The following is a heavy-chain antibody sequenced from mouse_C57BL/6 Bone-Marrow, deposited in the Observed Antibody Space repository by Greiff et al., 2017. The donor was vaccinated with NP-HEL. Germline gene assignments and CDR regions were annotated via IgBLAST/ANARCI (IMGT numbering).Heavy chain of an antibody. CDR3: VRSYYDYSPWFAY. J-gene: IGHJ3*01. V-gene: IGHV10-1*01. CDR1: GFSFNTYA. Sequence: EVQLVESGGGLVQPKGSLKLSCAASGFSFNTYAMNWVRQAPGKGLEWVARIRSKSNNYATYYADSVKDRFTISRDDSESMLYLQMNNLKTEDTAMYYCVRSYYDYSPWFAYWGQGTLVTVSA. D-gene: IGHD2-4*01. CDR2: IRSKSNNYAT.